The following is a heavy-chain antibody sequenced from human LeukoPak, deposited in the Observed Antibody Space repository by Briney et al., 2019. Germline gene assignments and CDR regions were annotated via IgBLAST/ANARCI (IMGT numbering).Heavy chain of an antibody. CDR3: ARELLVAPRTRCFDY. CDR1: GFTFSSYS. V-gene: IGHV3-21*01. CDR2: ISSSSSYI. Sequence: GGSLRLSCAASGFTFSSYSMNWVRQAPGKGLEWVSSISSSSSYIYYADSVKGRFTISRDNSKNTLYLQMNSLGAEDTAVYYCARELLVAPRTRCFDYWGRGTLVTVSS. D-gene: IGHD1-26*01. J-gene: IGHJ4*02.